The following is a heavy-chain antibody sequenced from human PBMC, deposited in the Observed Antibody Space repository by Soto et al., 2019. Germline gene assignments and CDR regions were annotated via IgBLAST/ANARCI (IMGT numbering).Heavy chain of an antibody. CDR1: GFTFSRFA. J-gene: IGHJ6*02. V-gene: IGHV3-23*01. CDR2: FSGPGGGT. D-gene: IGHD2-15*01. CDR3: AREGGRTYGMDV. Sequence: GGSLRLSCEASGFTFSRFAMSWVRQAPGKGLEWVSTFSGPGGGTYYADSVKGRFTISRDNFKSSLYLQMNSLRPDDTAVYYCAREGGRTYGMDVWGQGTTVTVS.